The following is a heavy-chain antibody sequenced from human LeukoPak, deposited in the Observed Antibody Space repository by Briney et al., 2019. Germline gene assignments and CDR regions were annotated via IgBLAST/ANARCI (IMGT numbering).Heavy chain of an antibody. D-gene: IGHD3-22*01. CDR2: IIPIFGTA. CDR1: GGTFSSYA. V-gene: IGHV1-69*05. Sequence: SVKVSCKASGGTFSSYAISWVRQAPGQGLEWMGRIIPIFGTANYAQKFQGRVTITTDESTSTAYMELSSLGSEDTAVYYCASRRNYYDSSGVYYWGQGTLVTVSS. J-gene: IGHJ4*02. CDR3: ASRRNYYDSSGVYY.